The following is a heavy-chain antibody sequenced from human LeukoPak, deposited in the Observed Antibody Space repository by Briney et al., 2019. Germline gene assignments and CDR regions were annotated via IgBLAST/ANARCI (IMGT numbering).Heavy chain of an antibody. D-gene: IGHD2-15*01. CDR3: ARATQGGIVVVVAANGVWFDP. V-gene: IGHV1-69*04. J-gene: IGHJ5*02. CDR1: GGTFSSYA. Sequence: ASVKVSCKASGGTFSSYAISWVRQAPGQGLEWMGRIIPILGIANYAQKFQGRVTITADKSTSTAYMELRSLRSDDTAVYYCARATQGGIVVVVAANGVWFDPWGQGTLVTVSS. CDR2: IIPILGIA.